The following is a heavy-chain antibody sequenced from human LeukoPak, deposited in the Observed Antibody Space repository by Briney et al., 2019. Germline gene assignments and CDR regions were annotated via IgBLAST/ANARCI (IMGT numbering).Heavy chain of an antibody. V-gene: IGHV3-23*01. CDR3: ARQQSSYCTNGVCYTTEFDY. D-gene: IGHD2-8*01. CDR2: ISGSGGST. J-gene: IGHJ4*02. CDR1: GFTFSSYA. Sequence: GGSLRLSCAASGFTFSSYAMSWVRQAPGKGLEWVSAISGSGGSTYYADSVKGRFTISRDNSKNTLYLQMNSLRAEDTAVYYCARQQSSYCTNGVCYTTEFDYWGQGTLVTVSS.